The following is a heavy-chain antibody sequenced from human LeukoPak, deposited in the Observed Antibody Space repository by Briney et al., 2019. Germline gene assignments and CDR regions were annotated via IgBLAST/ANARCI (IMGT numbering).Heavy chain of an antibody. J-gene: IGHJ1*01. CDR2: MNPTSGKA. Sequence: ASVKVSCKASGYTFTNYDVNWVRQATGQGLEGMGWMNPTSGKAGFAQRFQGRVSMTRNISISTAYMELSSLRSEDTAVYYCARDGGAAAGTPEYFQHWGQGTLVTVSS. V-gene: IGHV1-8*01. CDR3: ARDGGAAAGTPEYFQH. D-gene: IGHD6-13*01. CDR1: GYTFTNYD.